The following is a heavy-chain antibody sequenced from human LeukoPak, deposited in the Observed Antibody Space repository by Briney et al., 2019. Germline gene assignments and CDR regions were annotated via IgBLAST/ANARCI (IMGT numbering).Heavy chain of an antibody. CDR3: ARARPGYSSGWYGENWFDP. D-gene: IGHD6-19*01. CDR2: IYYSGST. CDR1: GGSISSSTYY. J-gene: IGHJ5*02. Sequence: PSETLSLTCTVSGGSISSSTYYWAWIRQPPGKGLEWIGSIYYSGSTYYNPSLESRVTISVDTSKNQFSLKLSSVTAADTAVYYCARARPGYSSGWYGENWFDPWGQGTLVTVSS. V-gene: IGHV4-39*07.